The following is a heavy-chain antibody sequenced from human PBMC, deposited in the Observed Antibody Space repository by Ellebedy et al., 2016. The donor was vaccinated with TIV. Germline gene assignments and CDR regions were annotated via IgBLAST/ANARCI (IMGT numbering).Heavy chain of an antibody. CDR3: ARDRSNSDHYPYFAYYFDY. J-gene: IGHJ4*02. V-gene: IGHV3-30*04. CDR2: ISYDGDIK. D-gene: IGHD2/OR15-2a*01. CDR1: GFTFDSKA. Sequence: GGSLRLXCAASGFTFDSKAMHWVRQAPGRGLEWLAIISYDGDIKYYADSVKGRFTIYRDNSKSTLYLQMNSLRADDTAVYYCARDRSNSDHYPYFAYYFDYWGQGTLVTVSS.